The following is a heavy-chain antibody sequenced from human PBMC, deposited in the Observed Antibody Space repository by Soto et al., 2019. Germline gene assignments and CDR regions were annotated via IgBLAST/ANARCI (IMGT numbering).Heavy chain of an antibody. CDR1: GFTFSNAW. J-gene: IGHJ4*02. V-gene: IGHV3-15*01. CDR3: TNYDFWSGYPQH. D-gene: IGHD3-3*01. CDR2: IKSKTDGGTT. Sequence: EVQLVESGGGLVKPGGSLRLSCAASGFTFSNAWMSWVRQAPGKGLEWVGRIKSKTDGGTTDYAAPVKGRFTISRDDSKITLYLQMNSLKTEDTAVYYCTNYDFWSGYPQHWGQGTLVTVSS.